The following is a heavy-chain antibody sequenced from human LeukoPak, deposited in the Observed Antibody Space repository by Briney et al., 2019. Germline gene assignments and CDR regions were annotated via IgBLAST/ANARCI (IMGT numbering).Heavy chain of an antibody. D-gene: IGHD6-19*01. CDR2: ISGSGDTT. V-gene: IGHV3-23*01. Sequence: GGSLRLSCAASGFTFSNYAMSWVRQAPGKGLEWVSVISGSGDTTNYADSVKGRFTISRDNSKNTLYLQMNSLRAEDTAVYYCAKDKYSGGWYYFDYWGQGTLVTVSS. CDR1: GFTFSNYA. J-gene: IGHJ4*02. CDR3: AKDKYSGGWYYFDY.